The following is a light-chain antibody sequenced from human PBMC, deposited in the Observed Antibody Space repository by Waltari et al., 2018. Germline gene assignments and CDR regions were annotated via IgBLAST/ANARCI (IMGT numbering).Light chain of an antibody. J-gene: IGLJ2*01. CDR3: CSYAGSRV. Sequence: QSALTQPASVSGSPGQSIPISCPGTSSDVGGYNYVTWYQQHPGKAPKLIIYDVRKRPSGVSNRFSGSKSGNTASLTISGLQAEDEADYYCCSYAGSRVFGGGTKLTVL. V-gene: IGLV2-23*02. CDR1: SSDVGGYNY. CDR2: DVR.